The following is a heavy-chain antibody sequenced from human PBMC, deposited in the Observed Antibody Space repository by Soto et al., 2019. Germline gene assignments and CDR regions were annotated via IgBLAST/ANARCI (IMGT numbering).Heavy chain of an antibody. J-gene: IGHJ4*02. Sequence: EVQLVESGGGLVQPGGSLRLTCVASGFPFSIYSMNWVRQATGKGLEWSSYITSDTNTTKYADSVKGRFTISRDNAKNSVYLQMKSLRDEDTAVYFCARSVEGHFDYWGQGTVVTVSS. D-gene: IGHD6-19*01. CDR3: ARSVEGHFDY. CDR2: ITSDTNTT. V-gene: IGHV3-48*02. CDR1: GFPFSIYS.